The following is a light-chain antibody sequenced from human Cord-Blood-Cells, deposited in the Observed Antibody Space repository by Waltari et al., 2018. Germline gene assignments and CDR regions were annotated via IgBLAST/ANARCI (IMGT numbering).Light chain of an antibody. J-gene: IGLJ3*02. CDR2: QDS. CDR1: NLSDKY. CDR3: QAWDSSTAV. Sequence: SYELTQPPSVSVSPGPTASITCPADNLSDKYACWYQQKPGQSPVLVIYQDSKRPSGIPERFSGSNSGNTATLTISGTQAMDEADYYCQAWDSSTAVFGGGTKLTVL. V-gene: IGLV3-1*01.